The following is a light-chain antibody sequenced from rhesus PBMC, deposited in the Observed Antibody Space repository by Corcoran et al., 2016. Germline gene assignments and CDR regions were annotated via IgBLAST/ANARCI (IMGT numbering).Light chain of an antibody. CDR2: AAS. V-gene: IGKV1-33*02. CDR3: QQVYNPPFT. J-gene: IGKJ2*01. Sequence: DIQMSQSPSSLSASVGDKVTITCRASQGISNALAWYQQTPGKTPTLLIYAASGLEYGVPSRFSGSRSGTDFTLTLSSLQPEGFATYYCQQVYNPPFTFGQGAKVEIK. CDR1: QGISNA.